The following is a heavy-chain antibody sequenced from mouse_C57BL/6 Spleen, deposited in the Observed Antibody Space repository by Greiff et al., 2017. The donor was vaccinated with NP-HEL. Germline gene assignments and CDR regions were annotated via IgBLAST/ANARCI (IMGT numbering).Heavy chain of an antibody. Sequence: EVKVVESGGDLVKPGGSLKLSCAASGFTFSSYGMSWVRQTPDKRLEWVATISSGGSYTYYPDSVKGRFTISRDNAKNTLYLQMSSLKSEDTAMYYCARQELGQDYFDYWGQGTTLTVSS. J-gene: IGHJ2*01. V-gene: IGHV5-6*01. CDR2: ISSGGSYT. CDR3: ARQELGQDYFDY. D-gene: IGHD4-1*01. CDR1: GFTFSSYG.